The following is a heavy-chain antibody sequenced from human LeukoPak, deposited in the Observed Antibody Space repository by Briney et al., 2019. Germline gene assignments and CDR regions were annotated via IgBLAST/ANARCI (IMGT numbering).Heavy chain of an antibody. V-gene: IGHV3-21*01. J-gene: IGHJ6*03. CDR2: ISSSSSYI. CDR1: GFTFSSYS. Sequence: GGSLRLSCAASGFTFSSYSMNWVRQAPGKGLEWVSSISSSSSYIYYADSVKGRFTISRDNAKNSLYLQMNSLRAEDTAVYYCARVVAGRYYYMDVWGKGPRSPSP. CDR3: ARVVAGRYYYMDV. D-gene: IGHD2-15*01.